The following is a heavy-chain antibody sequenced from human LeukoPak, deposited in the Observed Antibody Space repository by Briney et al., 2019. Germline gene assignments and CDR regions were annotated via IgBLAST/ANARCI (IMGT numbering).Heavy chain of an antibody. CDR2: FDPEDGET. CDR3: VGYYYDSSGYYEDY. D-gene: IGHD3-22*01. J-gene: IGHJ4*02. CDR1: GYTLTELS. V-gene: IGHV1-24*01. Sequence: ASVKVSCKVSGYTLTELSMHWVRQAPGEGLEWMGGFDPEDGETIYAQKFQGRVTMTEDTSTDTAYMELSSLRSEDTAVYYCVGYYYDSSGYYEDYWGQGTLVTVSS.